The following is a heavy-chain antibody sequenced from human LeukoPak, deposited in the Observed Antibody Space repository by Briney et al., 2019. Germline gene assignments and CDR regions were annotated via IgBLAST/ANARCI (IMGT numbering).Heavy chain of an antibody. V-gene: IGHV1-46*04. D-gene: IGHD3-10*01. CDR2: INPSGGST. J-gene: IGHJ6*02. Sequence: ASVKVSCKASGYTFTSYYMHWVRQAPGQGLEWMGIINPSGGSTSYAQKLQGRVTMTRDRSTSTVYMELSSLRSEDTAVYYCASHGSGSYFLDYYYYGMDVWGQGTTVTVSS. CDR3: ASHGSGSYFLDYYYYGMDV. CDR1: GYTFTSYY.